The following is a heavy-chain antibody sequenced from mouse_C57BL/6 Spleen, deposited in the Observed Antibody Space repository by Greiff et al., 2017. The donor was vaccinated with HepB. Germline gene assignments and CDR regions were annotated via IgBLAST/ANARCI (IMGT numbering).Heavy chain of an antibody. Sequence: VQLLQSGAELVKPGASVKISCTASGYSFTDYNMNWVKQSTGKGLEWIGVINPNYGTTSYNQKFNGKATLTVDPSSSTAYMQLNSLTSEDSAVYYCASWHNWYFDGWGTGTTVTVSS. J-gene: IGHJ1*03. D-gene: IGHD3-1*01. CDR2: INPNYGTT. V-gene: IGHV1-39*01. CDR1: GYSFTDYN. CDR3: ASWHNWYFDG.